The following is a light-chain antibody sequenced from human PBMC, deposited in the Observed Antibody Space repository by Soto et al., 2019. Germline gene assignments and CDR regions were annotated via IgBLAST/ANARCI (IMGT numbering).Light chain of an antibody. Sequence: DIHLTQSPSSLSASVGDRATITCRASQGIRNDLGWYQQKPGKAPKRLIYGASSMQSGVPSRFSGSGSGTEFTLTISSLQPEDFATYYCLQDYNYPRTFGQGTKVDIK. J-gene: IGKJ1*01. V-gene: IGKV1-17*01. CDR2: GAS. CDR3: LQDYNYPRT. CDR1: QGIRND.